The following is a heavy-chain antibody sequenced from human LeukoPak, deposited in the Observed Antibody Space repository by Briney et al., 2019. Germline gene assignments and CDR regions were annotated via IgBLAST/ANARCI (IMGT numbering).Heavy chain of an antibody. D-gene: IGHD5-12*01. CDR1: GGSITNYY. CDR3: ASLGSGYLYYFDY. J-gene: IGHJ4*02. CDR2: VYYSGST. Sequence: SETLSLTCTVSGGSITNYYWTWTRQPPGKGLEWIGNVYYSGSTNYIPGLERRVNISVDPSKIQVSVKLNSVTAADTVVYYCASLGSGYLYYFDYWGQGTLVTVSS. V-gene: IGHV4-59*08.